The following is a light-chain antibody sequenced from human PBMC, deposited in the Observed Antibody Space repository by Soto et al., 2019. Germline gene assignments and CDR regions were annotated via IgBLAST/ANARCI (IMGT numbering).Light chain of an antibody. V-gene: IGKV1-39*01. J-gene: IGKJ2*01. CDR3: QQRYSAPVT. Sequence: DIQMAQSPSSLSASIGDRVTITCRASQSISSYLNWFQQKPGEAPKLLIQAASSLQSGVPSRFSGSGSGTDFALTINSLQPEDFAVYYCQQRYSAPVTFGQGTKL. CDR2: AAS. CDR1: QSISSY.